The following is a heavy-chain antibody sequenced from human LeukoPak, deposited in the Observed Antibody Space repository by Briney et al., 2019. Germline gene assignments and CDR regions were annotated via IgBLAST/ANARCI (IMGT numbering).Heavy chain of an antibody. CDR3: ARSLTTLTYEGY. Sequence: QASETLSLTCTVSGGSISSSSYYWGWIRQPPGKGLEWVAAISADGSRTFYADSVKGRFTISRDNAKNSLFLQMNSLRAEDTAIYYCARSLTTLTYEGYWGQGTLVTVSS. J-gene: IGHJ4*02. V-gene: IGHV3-23*01. D-gene: IGHD1-1*01. CDR1: GGSISSSSYY. CDR2: ISADGSRT.